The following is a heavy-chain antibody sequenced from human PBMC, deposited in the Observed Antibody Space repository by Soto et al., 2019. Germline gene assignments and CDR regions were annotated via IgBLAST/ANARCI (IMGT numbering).Heavy chain of an antibody. Sequence: ETLSLTCAVYGGSFSGYYWSWIRQPPGKGLEWIGEINHSGSTNYNPSLKSRVTISVDTSKNQFSLKLSSVTAADTAVYYCARVFASWDPNYYYYYGMDVWGQGTTVTVSS. D-gene: IGHD2-2*01. CDR2: INHSGST. V-gene: IGHV4-34*01. J-gene: IGHJ6*02. CDR3: ARVFASWDPNYYYYYGMDV. CDR1: GGSFSGYY.